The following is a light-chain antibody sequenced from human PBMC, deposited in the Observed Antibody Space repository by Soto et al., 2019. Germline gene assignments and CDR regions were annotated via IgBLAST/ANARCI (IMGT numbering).Light chain of an antibody. CDR1: QAISNY. J-gene: IGKJ3*01. CDR2: AAS. V-gene: IGKV1-39*01. Sequence: DIQMTQSPSSLSASVGDRVTITCRSSQAISNYVSWYQQEPRKAPRLLIYAASSLQSGVPSRFSASGSGTDFTLTISGLQPEDFGTDICQQTYTSPNSFGPGTKGEIK. CDR3: QQTYTSPNS.